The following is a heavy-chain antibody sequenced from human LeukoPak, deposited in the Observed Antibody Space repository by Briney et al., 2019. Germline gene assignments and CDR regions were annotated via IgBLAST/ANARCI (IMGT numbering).Heavy chain of an antibody. CDR1: GGTFSSYA. CDR3: ARLGSGSYFFD. D-gene: IGHD3-10*01. J-gene: IGHJ4*02. CDR2: IIPILGIA. Sequence: ASVQVSCKASGGTFSSYAISWVRQAPGQGLEWMGRIIPILGIANYAQKFQGRVTITADKSTSTAYMELSSLRSEDTAVYYCARLGSGSYFFDWGQGTLVTVSS. V-gene: IGHV1-69*04.